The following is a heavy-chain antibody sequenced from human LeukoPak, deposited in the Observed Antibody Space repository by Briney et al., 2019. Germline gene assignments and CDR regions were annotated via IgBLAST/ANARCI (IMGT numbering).Heavy chain of an antibody. CDR2: IYTSGST. J-gene: IGHJ6*03. V-gene: IGHV4-4*07. CDR1: GGSISSYY. Sequence: PSETLSLTCTVSGGSISSYYWSWIRQPAGKGLEWIGRIYTSGSTNYNPSLKSRVTISVDKSKNQFSLKLSSVTAADTVVYYCARDHCSGGSCYYYYYMDVWGKGTTVTVSS. CDR3: ARDHCSGGSCYYYYYMDV. D-gene: IGHD2-15*01.